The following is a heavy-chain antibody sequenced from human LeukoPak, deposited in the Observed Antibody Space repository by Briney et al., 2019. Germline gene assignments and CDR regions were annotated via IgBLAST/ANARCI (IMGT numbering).Heavy chain of an antibody. J-gene: IGHJ4*02. D-gene: IGHD6-13*01. CDR3: AKSGIAAAGQRGYFDN. CDR2: ISSDASNK. CDR1: GFNFSSYG. Sequence: GGSLRLSCAASGFNFSSYGMHWVRQAPGKGLEWLAVISSDASNKYFADSVKGRFTISRNTSKNTLYLQMNSLTAEDTAVYYCAKSGIAAAGQRGYFDNWGQGALVTVSS. V-gene: IGHV3-30*18.